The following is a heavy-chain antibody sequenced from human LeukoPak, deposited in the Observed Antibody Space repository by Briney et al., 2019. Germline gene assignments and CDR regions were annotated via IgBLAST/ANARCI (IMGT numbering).Heavy chain of an antibody. V-gene: IGHV1-24*01. D-gene: IGHD3-3*01. CDR3: AIAWGSGYPFDY. J-gene: IGHJ4*02. CDR1: GYTLTELS. Sequence: ASVKVSCKVSGYTLTELSMHWVRQAPGKGLEWMGGFDPEDGETIYAQKFQGRVTMTEDTSTSTAYMELSSLRSEDTAVYYCAIAWGSGYPFDYWGQGTLVTVSS. CDR2: FDPEDGET.